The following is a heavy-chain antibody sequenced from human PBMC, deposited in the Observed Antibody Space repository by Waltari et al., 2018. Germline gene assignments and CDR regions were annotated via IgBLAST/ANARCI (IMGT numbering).Heavy chain of an antibody. J-gene: IGHJ4*02. Sequence: QIQLEQSGPEVKKPGASVKVSCKPSGYTFTKFGISWVRRAPGQGLEGMGWINPDNANANSVLRLQDRLILTRDTSTNTVYMELRSLTYDDTAVYFCVRGEFDFWSGYYTMGDVDYWGQGTLVTVSS. CDR1: GYTFTKFG. D-gene: IGHD3-3*01. V-gene: IGHV1-18*04. CDR3: VRGEFDFWSGYYTMGDVDY. CDR2: INPDNANA.